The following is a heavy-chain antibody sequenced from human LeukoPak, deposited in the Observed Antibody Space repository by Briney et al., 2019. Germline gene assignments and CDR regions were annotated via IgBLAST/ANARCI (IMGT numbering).Heavy chain of an antibody. V-gene: IGHV3-23*01. J-gene: IGHJ4*02. CDR1: GFTFSCYA. CDR2: ISGSGGST. Sequence: GGSLRLSCAASGFTFSCYAMSWVRQAPGKGLEWVSAISGSGGSTYYADSVKGRFTISRDNSKNTLYLQMNSLRAEDTAVYYCAKDYDYIWGSYRQFDYWGQGTLVTVSS. CDR3: AKDYDYIWGSYRQFDY. D-gene: IGHD3-16*02.